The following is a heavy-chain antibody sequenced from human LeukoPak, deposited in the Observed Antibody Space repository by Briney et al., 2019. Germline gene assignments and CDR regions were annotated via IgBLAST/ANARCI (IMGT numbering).Heavy chain of an antibody. Sequence: GGSPRLSCAASGFTFSSYEMNWVRQAPGKGLVWVSHINGDGSNVNYADSVKGRFTISRDNAKNTLYLQMNSLRVEDTALYYCGRGKSPAAVDDWGQGTLVTVPS. D-gene: IGHD2-2*01. J-gene: IGHJ4*02. V-gene: IGHV3-74*01. CDR1: GFTFSSYE. CDR3: GRGKSPAAVDD. CDR2: INGDGSNV.